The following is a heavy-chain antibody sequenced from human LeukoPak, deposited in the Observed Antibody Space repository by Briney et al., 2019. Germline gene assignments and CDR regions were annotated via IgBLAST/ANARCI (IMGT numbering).Heavy chain of an antibody. J-gene: IGHJ2*01. CDR3: VRDARNYYDSSGYYLSFDL. D-gene: IGHD3-22*01. Sequence: SETLSLTCTVSGGSIRSYYWSWIRQSPGKGLEWIGYIYYSGSTNYNPSLKSRVTISVDTSKNQFSLKLCSVTAADTAVYYCVRDARNYYDSSGYYLSFDLWGRGTLVTVSS. V-gene: IGHV4-59*01. CDR2: IYYSGST. CDR1: GGSIRSYY.